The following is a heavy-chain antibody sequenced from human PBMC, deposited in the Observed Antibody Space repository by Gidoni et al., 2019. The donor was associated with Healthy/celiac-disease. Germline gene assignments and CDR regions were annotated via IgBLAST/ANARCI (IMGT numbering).Heavy chain of an antibody. CDR2: ISGGGVST. V-gene: IGHV3-23*01. D-gene: IGHD1-26*01. CDR3: ASSPSGTYSSGF. Sequence: EAQLLESGGGVVQPGGSRRRACAASGVTFSSYAMTWVRQAPGKGLDWVSSISGGGVSTYYADSVTGRFTISRDNSKNTLYLQMNSLRADDTAMYFCASSPSGTYSSGFWGQGTLVTVSS. CDR1: GVTFSSYA. J-gene: IGHJ4*02.